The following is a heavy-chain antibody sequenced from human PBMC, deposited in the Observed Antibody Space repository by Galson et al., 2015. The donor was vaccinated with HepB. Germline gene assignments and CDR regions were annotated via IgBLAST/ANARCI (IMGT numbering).Heavy chain of an antibody. CDR2: IIPIFGTA. V-gene: IGHV1-69*13. J-gene: IGHJ4*02. CDR1: GGTFSSYA. D-gene: IGHD3-22*01. CDR3: AGGPLLYYYDSSGYSNYFDY. Sequence: SVKVSCKASGGTFSSYAISWVRQAPGQGLEWMGGIIPIFGTANYAQKFQGRVTITADESTSTAYMELSSLRSEDTAVYYCAGGPLLYYYDSSGYSNYFDYWGQGTLVTVSS.